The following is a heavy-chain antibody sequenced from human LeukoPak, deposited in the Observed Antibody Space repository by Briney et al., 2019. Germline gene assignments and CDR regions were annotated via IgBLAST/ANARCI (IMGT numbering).Heavy chain of an antibody. J-gene: IGHJ2*01. CDR1: GGSISSYY. Sequence: SETLSFSCTVSGGSISSYYWSWIRQPPGKGLEWIGYIYYSGSTNYNPSLKSRVTISVDTSKNQFSLKLSSVTAADTAVYYCASTVGATPRSYWYFDLWGRGTLVTVSS. CDR3: ASTVGATPRSYWYFDL. V-gene: IGHV4-59*01. D-gene: IGHD1-26*01. CDR2: IYYSGST.